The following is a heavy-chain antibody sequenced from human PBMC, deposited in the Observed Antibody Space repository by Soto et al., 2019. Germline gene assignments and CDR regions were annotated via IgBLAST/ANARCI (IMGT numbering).Heavy chain of an antibody. J-gene: IGHJ6*02. D-gene: IGHD3-16*01. V-gene: IGHV3-30*18. CDR2: ISYDGNYI. Sequence: PGGSLRLCCGASGFAFSSYAMHWVRQAPGKGLEWVGVISYDGNYIYYADSVNGRFTISRDNSKNTLYVQVNSLRPEDTAVYYCAKGILSATIGPYAMDVWGQGTTVTVSS. CDR1: GFAFSSYA. CDR3: AKGILSATIGPYAMDV.